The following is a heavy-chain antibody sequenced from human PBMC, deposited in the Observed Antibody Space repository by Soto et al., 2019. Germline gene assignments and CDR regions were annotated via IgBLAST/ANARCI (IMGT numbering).Heavy chain of an antibody. J-gene: IGHJ6*02. Sequence: QVQLVQSGAEVKKPGSSVKVSCKASGGTFSSYAISWVRQAPGQGLEWMGGIIPIFGTANYAQKFQGRVTITADESTSTAYQELGSLRSEDTAVYYCASGVLRGYSYPGYGMDVWGQGTTVTVSS. D-gene: IGHD5-18*01. V-gene: IGHV1-69*12. CDR2: IIPIFGTA. CDR3: ASGVLRGYSYPGYGMDV. CDR1: GGTFSSYA.